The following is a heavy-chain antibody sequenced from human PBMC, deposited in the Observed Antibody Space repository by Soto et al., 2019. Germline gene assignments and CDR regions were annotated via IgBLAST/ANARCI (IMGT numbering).Heavy chain of an antibody. CDR2: ISSGGSPI. Sequence: EVQLVESGGGLVQPGASLRLSCAASGFAFSGYSMNWVRQAPGRGLEWLSYISSGGSPIYYADSVKGRFTISRDNAKNSLFLQMNSLRDEDTAVYYCCRCSRTVLYGMGVWGQGTTVTVSS. CDR3: CRCSRTVLYGMGV. D-gene: IGHD4-17*01. CDR1: GFAFSGYS. J-gene: IGHJ6*02. V-gene: IGHV3-48*02.